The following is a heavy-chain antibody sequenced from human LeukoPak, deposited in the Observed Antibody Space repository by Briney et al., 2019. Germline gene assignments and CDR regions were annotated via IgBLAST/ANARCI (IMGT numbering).Heavy chain of an antibody. CDR1: EFTFSDFH. Sequence: GGSLRLSCAASEFTFSDFHMNWIRQAPGKGLEWISHISNTGSTISYEDSVKVRFTISRYNAKDSLYLQVMSLSVADTGVYYCDREGSSSSFYFDYWGQGTLVTVSS. CDR2: ISNTGSTI. V-gene: IGHV3-11*04. J-gene: IGHJ4*02. D-gene: IGHD6-6*01. CDR3: DREGSSSSFYFDY.